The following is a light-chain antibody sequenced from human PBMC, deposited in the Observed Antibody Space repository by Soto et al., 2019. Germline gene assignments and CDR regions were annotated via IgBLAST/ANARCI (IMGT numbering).Light chain of an antibody. CDR3: CSYAGDNTYV. CDR2: EVS. V-gene: IGLV2-23*02. CDR1: SSDVGNYNL. J-gene: IGLJ1*01. Sequence: QSALAQPASVSGSPGQSITISCSGTSSDVGNYNLVSWYQRHPGKAPKLMIFEVSKWPSGVSHRFSGSKSGNTASLTISGLQADDEADYFCCSYAGDNTYVFGTGTKATVL.